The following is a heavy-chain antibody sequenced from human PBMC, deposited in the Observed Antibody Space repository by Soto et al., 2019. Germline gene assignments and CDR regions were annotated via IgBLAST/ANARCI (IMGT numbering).Heavy chain of an antibody. V-gene: IGHV4-34*01. D-gene: IGHD2-15*01. CDR2: INHSGST. CDR1: GGSFSGYY. Sequence: QVQLQQWGAGLLKPSETLSLTCAVYGGSFSGYYWSWIRQPPGKGLEWIGEINHSGSTNYNPSLKSRVTISVDTSMNQFSLKLSSVPAADTAVYYCARDRSYCSGGSCYRYYYYYGMDVWGQGTTVTVSS. J-gene: IGHJ6*02. CDR3: ARDRSYCSGGSCYRYYYYYGMDV.